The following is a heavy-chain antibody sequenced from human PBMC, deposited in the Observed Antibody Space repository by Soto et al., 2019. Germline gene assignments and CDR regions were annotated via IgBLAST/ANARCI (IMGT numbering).Heavy chain of an antibody. Sequence: SETLSLTCTVSGGSVSSGSYYWSWIRQPPGKGLEWIGYIYYSGSTNYNPSLKSRVTISVDTSKNQFSLKLSSVTAADTAVYYCARGPHYFYPPHYFDYWGQGTLVTVSS. CDR2: IYYSGST. D-gene: IGHD3-22*01. J-gene: IGHJ4*02. CDR3: ARGPHYFYPPHYFDY. CDR1: GGSVSSGSYY. V-gene: IGHV4-61*01.